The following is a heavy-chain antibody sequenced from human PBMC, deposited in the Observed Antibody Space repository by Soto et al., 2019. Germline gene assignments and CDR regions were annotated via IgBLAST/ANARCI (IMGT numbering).Heavy chain of an antibody. J-gene: IGHJ4*02. Sequence: ASEKVSCKVSGYTLTELSMHWVRQAPGKGLEWMGGFDPEDGETIYAQKFQGRVTMTEDTSTDTAYMELSSLRSEDTAVYYCATPNRPTVTTYSRVFDYWGQGTLVTVSS. CDR3: ATPNRPTVTTYSRVFDY. CDR1: GYTLTELS. D-gene: IGHD4-4*01. CDR2: FDPEDGET. V-gene: IGHV1-24*01.